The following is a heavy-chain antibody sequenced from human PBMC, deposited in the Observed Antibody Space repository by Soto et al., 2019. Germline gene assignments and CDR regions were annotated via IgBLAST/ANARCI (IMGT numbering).Heavy chain of an antibody. D-gene: IGHD6-19*01. Sequence: GSLRLSCAASGFTFSNAWMSWVRQAPGKGLEWVGRIKSNKYYADSVKGRFTISRDNSKNTLYLQMNSLRAEDTAVYYCARGPPPQWLVQSYYYYYYGMDVWGQGTTVTVSS. CDR3: ARGPPPQWLVQSYYYYYYGMDV. CDR2: IKSNK. J-gene: IGHJ6*02. V-gene: IGHV3-66*02. CDR1: GFTFSNAW.